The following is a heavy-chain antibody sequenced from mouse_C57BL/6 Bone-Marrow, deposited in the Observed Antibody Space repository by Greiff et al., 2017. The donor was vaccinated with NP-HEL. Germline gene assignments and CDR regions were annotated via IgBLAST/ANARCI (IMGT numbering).Heavy chain of an antibody. CDR1: GYTFTDYY. V-gene: IGHV1-26*01. CDR2: INPNNGGT. CDR3: ARLTTVVGGFAY. J-gene: IGHJ3*01. D-gene: IGHD1-1*01. Sequence: EVQLQQSGPELVKPGASVKISCKASGYTFTDYYMNWVKQSHGKSLEWIGDINPNNGGTSYNQKFKGKATLTVDKSSSTAYMELRSLTSEDSAVYYCARLTTVVGGFAYWGQGTLVTVSA.